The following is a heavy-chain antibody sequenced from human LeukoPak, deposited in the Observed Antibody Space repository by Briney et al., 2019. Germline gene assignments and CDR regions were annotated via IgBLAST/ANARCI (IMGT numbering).Heavy chain of an antibody. Sequence: SVKVSCKASGGTFSSYAISWVRQAPGQGLEWMGGIIPIFGTANYAQKFQGRVTITADESTSTAYMELSSLRSEDTAVYYCARGYSPSIRTTGNDYWGQGTLVTVSS. D-gene: IGHD1-1*01. CDR2: IIPIFGTA. CDR3: ARGYSPSIRTTGNDY. J-gene: IGHJ4*02. V-gene: IGHV1-69*13. CDR1: GGTFSSYA.